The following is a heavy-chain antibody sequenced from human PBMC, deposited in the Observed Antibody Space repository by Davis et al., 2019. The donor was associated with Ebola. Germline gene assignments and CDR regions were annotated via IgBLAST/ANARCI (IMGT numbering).Heavy chain of an antibody. V-gene: IGHV3-23*01. CDR1: GSTFDSYG. Sequence: PGGSLRLSCAASGSTFDSYGMHWVRQAPGKGLEWVSAISGVGYNTYYADSVKGRFTISRENSKNTLYLQMNSLSADDTAVYYCATCGFCVSTSGFDYWGQGTLVSVSS. CDR2: ISGVGYNT. CDR3: ATCGFCVSTSGFDY. J-gene: IGHJ4*02. D-gene: IGHD2-2*01.